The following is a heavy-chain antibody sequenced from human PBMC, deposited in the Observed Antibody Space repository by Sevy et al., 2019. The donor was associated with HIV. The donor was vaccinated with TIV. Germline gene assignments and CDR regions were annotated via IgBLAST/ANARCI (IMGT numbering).Heavy chain of an antibody. D-gene: IGHD1-26*01. CDR1: GFTSSSYA. V-gene: IGHV3-23*01. CDR3: ARDRATSATGTLFDY. J-gene: IGHJ4*02. Sequence: GGSLRLSCAASGFTSSSYAMSWVRQPPGRGLEWVSTLSDSGVSTYYADSVKGRFTISRDNSKILLYLQMNSLRAEDTAVYYCARDRATSATGTLFDYWGQGTLVTVSS. CDR2: LSDSGVST.